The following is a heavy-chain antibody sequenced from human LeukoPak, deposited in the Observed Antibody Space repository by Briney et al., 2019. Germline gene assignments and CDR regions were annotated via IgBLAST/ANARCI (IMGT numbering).Heavy chain of an antibody. D-gene: IGHD5-24*01. Sequence: GGSLRLSCAASGFTFSSYSMNWVRQAPGKGLEWVSCISSTSSYRYYAGSVKGRFTISRDNAKNSLYLQMNSLRAEDTAVYYCASSTDGCNLGTGGVDHWGQGTLVTVSS. CDR1: GFTFSSYS. V-gene: IGHV3-21*01. CDR2: ISSTSSYR. J-gene: IGHJ4*02. CDR3: ASSTDGCNLGTGGVDH.